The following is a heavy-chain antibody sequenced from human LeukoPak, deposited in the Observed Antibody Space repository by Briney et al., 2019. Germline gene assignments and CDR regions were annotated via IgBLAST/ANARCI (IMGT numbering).Heavy chain of an antibody. D-gene: IGHD3-10*01. CDR2: IYHSGST. CDR1: GYSISSGYY. CDR3: ARRSYYYGSGSYYPEYYFDY. Sequence: PSETLSLTCTVSGYSISSGYYWGWIRQPPGKGLEWIVSIYHSGSTYYNPSLKSRVTLSVDTSKNQFSLKLSSVTAADTAVYYCARRSYYYGSGSYYPEYYFDYWGQGTLVTVSS. J-gene: IGHJ4*02. V-gene: IGHV4-38-2*02.